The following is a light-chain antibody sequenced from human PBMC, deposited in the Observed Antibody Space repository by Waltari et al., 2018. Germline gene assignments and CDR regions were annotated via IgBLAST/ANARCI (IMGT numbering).Light chain of an antibody. J-gene: IGKJ1*01. CDR2: KAS. CDR3: QQYNSYRT. CDR1: QRISSW. Sequence: DIQMTQSPSTLSASVGDRVTITCRASQRISSWLAWYQQKPGKAPKRLIYKASSLESGVPSRFSGSGSGTEFTLTIRSLQPDDFATYYCQQYNSYRTFGQGTKVEIK. V-gene: IGKV1-5*03.